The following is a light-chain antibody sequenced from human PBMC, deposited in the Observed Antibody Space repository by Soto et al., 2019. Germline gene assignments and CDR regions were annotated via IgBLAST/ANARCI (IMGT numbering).Light chain of an antibody. Sequence: EIGMTQSPATPSVSPRERATLSCRARQSVNSNLAWYQKKPGQAPRLLIYGASTRATGIPARFSGSGSGTEFALTISSLQSEDFAVYYCQQYDNWWTFGQGTRVEIK. J-gene: IGKJ1*01. CDR3: QQYDNWWT. CDR2: GAS. V-gene: IGKV3-15*01. CDR1: QSVNSN.